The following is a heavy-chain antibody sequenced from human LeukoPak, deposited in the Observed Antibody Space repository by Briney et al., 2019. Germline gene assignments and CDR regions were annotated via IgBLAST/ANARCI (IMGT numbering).Heavy chain of an antibody. CDR1: GGTFSSYA. V-gene: IGHV7-4-1*02. CDR2: INTNTGNP. CDR3: ARIDSSSWYTEGY. Sequence: ASVKVSCKASGGTFSSYASSWVRQAPGQGLEWMGWINTNTGNPTYAQAFTGRFVFSLDTSVSTAYLQISSLKTEDTAVYYCARIDSSSWYTEGYWGQGTLVTVSS. D-gene: IGHD6-13*01. J-gene: IGHJ4*02.